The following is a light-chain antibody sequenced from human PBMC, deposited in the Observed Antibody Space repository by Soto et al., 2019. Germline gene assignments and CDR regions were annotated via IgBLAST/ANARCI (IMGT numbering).Light chain of an antibody. J-gene: IGLJ1*01. CDR2: GNT. Sequence: QSVLTQPPSVSGAPGQRVTISCTGSSSNIGTGYDVSWYQQLPGTAPKLLIYGNTNRPSGVPDRFSASRSGASASLAITGLQAEDEADYYCQSYDSSLSGYVFGTGTKVTVL. CDR3: QSYDSSLSGYV. V-gene: IGLV1-40*01. CDR1: SSNIGTGYD.